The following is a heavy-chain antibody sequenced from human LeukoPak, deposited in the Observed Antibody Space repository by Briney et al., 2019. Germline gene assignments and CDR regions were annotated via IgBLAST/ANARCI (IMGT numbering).Heavy chain of an antibody. V-gene: IGHV3-11*04. Sequence: GGSLRLSCAASGFTFSDYYMSWIRQAPGKGLEWVSYISSSGGTIYYADSVKGRFTISRDNAKNTLYRQMNSLRAEDTAAYYCARPWDSSGWFFDYWGQGTLVTVSS. CDR3: ARPWDSSGWFFDY. J-gene: IGHJ4*02. D-gene: IGHD6-19*01. CDR2: ISSSGGTI. CDR1: GFTFSDYY.